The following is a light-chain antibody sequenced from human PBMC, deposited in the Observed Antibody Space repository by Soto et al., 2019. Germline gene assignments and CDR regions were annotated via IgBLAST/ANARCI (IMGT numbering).Light chain of an antibody. J-gene: IGKJ3*01. CDR1: QSPRNGDGYDS. CDR3: MQALQTPFT. V-gene: IGKV2-28*01. Sequence: EIVMTQSPLYLPVTPGEPASISCRSSQSPRNGDGYDSLDWYLQKLGQSPQLLIYLASTRASGVPDRFRGSGTGTEFKLTISRLEADDVGIYYCMQALQTPFTFGPGTKVDVK. CDR2: LAS.